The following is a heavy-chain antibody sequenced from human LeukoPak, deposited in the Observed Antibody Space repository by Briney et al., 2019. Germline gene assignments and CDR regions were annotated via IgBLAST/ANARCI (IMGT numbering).Heavy chain of an antibody. CDR3: ARVDYYDSSGYLSQYGY. J-gene: IGHJ4*02. CDR2: IYSGGNT. V-gene: IGHV3-53*01. Sequence: GGSLRLSCTVSGFTVSSNSWSWVRQAPGKGLEWVSFIYSGGNTHYSDSVKGRLTISRDTSKNSLYLQMNSLRAEDTALYYCARVDYYDSSGYLSQYGYWGQGTLVTVSS. CDR1: GFTVSSNS. D-gene: IGHD3-22*01.